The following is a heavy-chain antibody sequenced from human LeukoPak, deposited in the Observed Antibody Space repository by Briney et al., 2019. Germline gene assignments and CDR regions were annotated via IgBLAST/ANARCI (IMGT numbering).Heavy chain of an antibody. CDR1: GFTFSSYG. CDR2: IKQDGSEK. J-gene: IGHJ5*02. D-gene: IGHD2-21*01. CDR3: ASMGFSILWGAWFDP. V-gene: IGHV3-7*01. Sequence: GGSLRLSCAASGFTFSSYGMHWVRQAPGKGLEWVANIKQDGSEKNYVDSVKGRFTISRDNAKSSLYLQMNSLRAEDTAVYYCASMGFSILWGAWFDPWGQGTLVTVSS.